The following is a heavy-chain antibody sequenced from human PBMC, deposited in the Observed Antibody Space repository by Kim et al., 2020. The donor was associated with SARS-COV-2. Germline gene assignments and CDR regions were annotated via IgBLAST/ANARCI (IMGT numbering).Heavy chain of an antibody. J-gene: IGHJ3*02. CDR2: TRNKANSYTT. CDR1: GFTFSDHY. Sequence: GGSLRLSCAASGFTFSDHYMDWVRQAPGKGLEWVGRTRNKANSYTTEYAASVKGRFTISRDDSKNSLYLQMNSLKTEDTAVYYCARPCGGDFDAFDIWGQGTMVTVSS. D-gene: IGHD2-21*02. V-gene: IGHV3-72*01. CDR3: ARPCGGDFDAFDI.